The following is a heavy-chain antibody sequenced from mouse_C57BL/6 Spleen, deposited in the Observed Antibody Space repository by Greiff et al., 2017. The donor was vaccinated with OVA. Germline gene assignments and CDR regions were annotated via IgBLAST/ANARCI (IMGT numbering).Heavy chain of an antibody. Sequence: EVKVVESGGGLVKPGGSLKLSCAASGFTFSDYGMHWVRQAPEKGLEWVAYISSGSSTIYYADTVKGRFTISRDNAKNTLFLQMTSLRSEDTAMYYCASYYYGSSYRAMDYWGQGTSVTVSS. CDR3: ASYYYGSSYRAMDY. CDR2: ISSGSSTI. J-gene: IGHJ4*01. V-gene: IGHV5-17*01. D-gene: IGHD1-1*01. CDR1: GFTFSDYG.